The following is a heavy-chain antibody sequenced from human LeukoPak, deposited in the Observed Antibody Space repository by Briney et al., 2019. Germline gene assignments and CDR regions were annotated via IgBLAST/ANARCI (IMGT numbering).Heavy chain of an antibody. V-gene: IGHV4-4*07. CDR3: ARGRYCSADICTGGDSFDI. CDR1: GGSISNYY. CDR2: KYARGSS. Sequence: SETLSLTCTVSGGSISNYYWGWIRQPAGKGLEWIGRKYARGSSNYNPPVQSRVTMSVDTSKNQFSLKLRSVTAADTAVYYCARGRYCSADICTGGDSFDIWGQGTMVSVSP. J-gene: IGHJ3*02. D-gene: IGHD2-15*01.